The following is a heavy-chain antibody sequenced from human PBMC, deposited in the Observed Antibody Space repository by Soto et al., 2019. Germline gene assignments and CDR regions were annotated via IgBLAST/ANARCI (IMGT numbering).Heavy chain of an antibody. CDR3: ARGMEYYYDSRGYFHFDY. CDR1: GGSISSYY. J-gene: IGHJ4*02. D-gene: IGHD3-22*01. V-gene: IGHV4-59*01. Sequence: SETLSLTCTVSGGSISSYYWSWIRQPPGKGLEWIGYIYYSGSTNYNPSLKSRVTISVDTSKNQFSLKLSSVTAADTAVYYCARGMEYYYDSRGYFHFDYWGQGTLVTVSS. CDR2: IYYSGST.